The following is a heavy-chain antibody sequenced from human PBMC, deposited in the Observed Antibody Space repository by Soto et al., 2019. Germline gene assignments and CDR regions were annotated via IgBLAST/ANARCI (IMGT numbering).Heavy chain of an antibody. D-gene: IGHD1-26*01. CDR2: ISYDGSNK. J-gene: IGHJ4*02. CDR3: GGGGMRVSGSYTFDH. V-gene: IGHV3-30-3*01. CDR1: GFTFSSYA. Sequence: QVQLVESGGGVVQPGRSLRLSCAASGFTFSSYAMHWVRQAPGRGLEWVAVISYDGSNKYYADSVKGRFTISRDNSKNPLYVEKKSRRAKGTAVYYCGGGGMRVSGSYTFDHWGQGTLVTFSS.